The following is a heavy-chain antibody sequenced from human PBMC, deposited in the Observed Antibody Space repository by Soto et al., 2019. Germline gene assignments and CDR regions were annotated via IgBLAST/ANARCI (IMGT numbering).Heavy chain of an antibody. J-gene: IGHJ6*02. CDR2: IYSRGTT. CDR1: GGTISSYY. CDR3: ATGRISRGLDV. Sequence: XETLSLTCSVSGGTISSYYWSWIRQPPGKGLEWIGYIYSRGTTSYNPSLKSRATILVDTSKNQFSLRLTSVTATDTAVYYCATGRISRGLDVWGQGTTVTVS. V-gene: IGHV4-59*12.